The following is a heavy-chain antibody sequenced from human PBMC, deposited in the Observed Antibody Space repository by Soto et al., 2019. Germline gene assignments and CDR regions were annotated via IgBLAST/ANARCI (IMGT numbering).Heavy chain of an antibody. CDR3: VRKYPGTRPFDY. D-gene: IGHD2-2*01. Sequence: PGGSLRLSCAASGFTFSSYSMNWVRQAPGKGLAWVSAIGTDGNTYYANSVKGRLTISRDNSRTTLYLQMNSLRVEDTALYYCVRKYPGTRPFDYWGQGTLVTVSS. V-gene: IGHV3-23*01. CDR2: IGTDGNT. CDR1: GFTFSSYS. J-gene: IGHJ4*01.